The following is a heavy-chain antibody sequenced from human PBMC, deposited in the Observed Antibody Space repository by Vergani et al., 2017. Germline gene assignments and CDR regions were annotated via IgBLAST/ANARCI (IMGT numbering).Heavy chain of an antibody. CDR2: IRADESRR. D-gene: IGHD2-15*01. V-gene: IGHV3-30*02. CDR1: GFIFNSYG. Sequence: VQLVESGGGLVQPGGSLRLSCAPSGFIFNSYGMHWVRQAPGKGLEWVASIRADESRRYYGDSMEGPFTISRDNSKNTLYLQMKSLRPEDTAVYYCAKEGGGYCSGGTCYPEYWGQGTLVIVSS. J-gene: IGHJ4*02. CDR3: AKEGGGYCSGGTCYPEY.